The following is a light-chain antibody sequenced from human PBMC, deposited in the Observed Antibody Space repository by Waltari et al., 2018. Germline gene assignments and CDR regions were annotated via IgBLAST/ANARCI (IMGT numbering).Light chain of an antibody. J-gene: IGLJ3*02. CDR2: KAN. CDR1: SGSLSTTSY. V-gene: IGLV8-61*01. CDR3: ALYMGSGIWV. Sequence: QTVVTQEPSLSVSPGGTVTLTCALSSGSLSTTSYATWYQQTPGQAPRTLVYKANARSSGVPDRFSGSIRGNTAALTITGAQAYDESDYYCALYMGSGIWVFGGGTRLTVL.